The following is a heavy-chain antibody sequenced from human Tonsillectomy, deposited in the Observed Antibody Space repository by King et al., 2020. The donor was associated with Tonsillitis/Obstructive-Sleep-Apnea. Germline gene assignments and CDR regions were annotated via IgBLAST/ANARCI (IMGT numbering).Heavy chain of an antibody. CDR2: ISAYNGNT. J-gene: IGHJ5*02. CDR1: GYTFTNYG. CDR3: ARDPLTYYDFWSGYSCWFDP. Sequence: QLVQSGAEVKKPGASVKVSCKASGYTFTNYGISWVRQAPGQGLEWMGWISAYNGNTNYAQKLQGRVTMTTDTSTSTAYMELRSLRSDDTAVYYCARDPLTYYDFWSGYSCWFDPWGQGTLVTVSS. V-gene: IGHV1-18*01. D-gene: IGHD3-3*01.